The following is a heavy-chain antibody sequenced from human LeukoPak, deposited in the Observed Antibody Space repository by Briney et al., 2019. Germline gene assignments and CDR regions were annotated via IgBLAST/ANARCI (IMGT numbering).Heavy chain of an antibody. CDR2: ISGSGGST. D-gene: IGHD1-26*01. J-gene: IGHJ4*02. CDR3: AKRGAEVGATVAPGDY. CDR1: GFTFNNYA. Sequence: GGSLRLSCAASGFTFNNYAMSWVRQAPGKGLEWVSAISGSGGSTYYADSVKGRFTISSDNSKNTLYLQMNSLRAEDTAVYYCAKRGAEVGATVAPGDYWGQGTLVTVSS. V-gene: IGHV3-23*01.